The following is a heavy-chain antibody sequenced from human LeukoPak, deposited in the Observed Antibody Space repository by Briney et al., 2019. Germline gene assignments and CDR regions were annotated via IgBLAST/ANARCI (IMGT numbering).Heavy chain of an antibody. J-gene: IGHJ5*02. V-gene: IGHV4-61*02. D-gene: IGHD3-22*01. CDR1: GASISSGSYY. Sequence: PSETLSITCTDAGASISSGSYYWRWLPQPAGKGLEWIGRIYTSGSTNYNPSLKSRVTISVDTSKNQFSLKLSSVTAADTAVYYCARETVADYYDSRGYYPSLGQGTLVTVSS. CDR2: IYTSGST. CDR3: ARETVADYYDSRGYYPS.